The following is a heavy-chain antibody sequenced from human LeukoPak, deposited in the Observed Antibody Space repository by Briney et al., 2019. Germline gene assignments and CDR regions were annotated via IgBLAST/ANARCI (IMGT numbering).Heavy chain of an antibody. CDR3: ARDSGSYWAFDY. CDR2: IYHSGST. CDR1: GYSISSGYY. V-gene: IGHV4-38-2*02. D-gene: IGHD1-26*01. J-gene: IGHJ4*02. Sequence: SETLSLTCTVSGYSISSGYYWGWIRQPPGKGLEWIGSIYHSGSTYYNPSLKSRVTISVDTSKNQFSLKLNSVTAADTAVYYCARDSGSYWAFDYWGQGTLVTVSS.